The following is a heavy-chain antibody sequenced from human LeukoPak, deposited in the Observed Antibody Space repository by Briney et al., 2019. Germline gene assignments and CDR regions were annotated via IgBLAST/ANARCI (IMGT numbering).Heavy chain of an antibody. J-gene: IGHJ4*02. D-gene: IGHD2-2*01. CDR2: INPNSGGT. CDR1: GYTFTGYY. Sequence: ASVKVSCKASGYTFTGYYMHWVRRAPGQGLEWMGWINPNSGGTNYAQKFQGRVTMTRDTSISTAYMELSRLRSDDTAVYYCARAVGDIVVVPAAPFDYWGQGTLVTVSS. CDR3: ARAVGDIVVVPAAPFDY. V-gene: IGHV1-2*02.